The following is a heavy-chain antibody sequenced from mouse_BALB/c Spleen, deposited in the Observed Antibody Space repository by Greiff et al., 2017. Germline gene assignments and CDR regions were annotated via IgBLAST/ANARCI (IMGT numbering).Heavy chain of an antibody. D-gene: IGHD1-1*01. Sequence: EVQVVESGGGLVKPGGSLKLSCAASGFAFSSYDMSWVRQTPEKRLEWVAYISSGGGSTYYPDTVKGRFTISRDNAKNTLYLQMSSLKSEDTAMYYCARHDGYGSSYWFAYWGQGTLVTVSA. CDR3: ARHDGYGSSYWFAY. J-gene: IGHJ3*01. CDR1: GFAFSSYD. CDR2: ISSGGGST. V-gene: IGHV5-12-1*01.